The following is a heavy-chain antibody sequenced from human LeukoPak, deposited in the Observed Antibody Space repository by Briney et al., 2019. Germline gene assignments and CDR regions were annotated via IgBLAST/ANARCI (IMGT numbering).Heavy chain of an antibody. CDR3: ARDGSDCSSTSCSIDY. D-gene: IGHD2-2*01. CDR1: GGSISSSSYY. J-gene: IGHJ4*02. CDR2: IYYSGST. V-gene: IGHV4-39*07. Sequence: SETLSLTCTVSGGSISSSSYYWGWIRQPPGKGLEWIGSIYYSGSTYYNPSLKSRVTISVDTSKNQFSLKLSSVTAADTAVYYCARDGSDCSSTSCSIDYWGQGTLVTVSS.